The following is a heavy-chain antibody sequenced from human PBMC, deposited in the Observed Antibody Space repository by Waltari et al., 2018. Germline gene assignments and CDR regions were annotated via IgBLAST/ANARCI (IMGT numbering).Heavy chain of an antibody. J-gene: IGHJ4*02. CDR2: IYYSGST. V-gene: IGHV4-39*07. Sequence: QLQLQESGPGLVKPSETLSLTCTVSGGSISSSRYYWGWIRQPPGKGLEWIGSIYYSGSTYYNPSLKSRVTISVDTSKNQFSLKLSSVTAADTAVYYCARDVPSSSSFGGYFDYWGQGTLVTVSS. CDR1: GGSISSSRYY. CDR3: ARDVPSSSSFGGYFDY. D-gene: IGHD6-13*01.